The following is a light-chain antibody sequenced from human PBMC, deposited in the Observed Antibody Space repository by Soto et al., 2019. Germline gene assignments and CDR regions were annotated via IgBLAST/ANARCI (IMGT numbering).Light chain of an antibody. CDR2: AAS. CDR3: QQTYSTLFT. V-gene: IGKV1-39*01. J-gene: IGKJ3*01. Sequence: DIPMTQSPSSLSASIGDRVTITCRASQSISKYLNWYQQKPGQAPKLLIYAASSLQSGVSSRFSGSGSGTDFTLTISSLQPEDFATYHCQQTYSTLFTFGPGTKVDL. CDR1: QSISKY.